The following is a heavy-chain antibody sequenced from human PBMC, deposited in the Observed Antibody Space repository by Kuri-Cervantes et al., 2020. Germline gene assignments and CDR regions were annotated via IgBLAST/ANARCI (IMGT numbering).Heavy chain of an antibody. Sequence: AETLCLSCAASGFTFSSYSMNWVRQAPGKGLEWVSYISSSSSAIYYADSVKGRFTISRDNAKNSLYLQMNSLRDEDTAVYYCARDGPHYGWGIIKREDAFDIWAQGPM. CDR3: ARDGPHYGWGIIKREDAFDI. CDR1: GFTFSSYS. J-gene: IGHJ3*02. CDR2: ISSSSSAI. D-gene: IGHD3-10*01. V-gene: IGHV3-48*02.